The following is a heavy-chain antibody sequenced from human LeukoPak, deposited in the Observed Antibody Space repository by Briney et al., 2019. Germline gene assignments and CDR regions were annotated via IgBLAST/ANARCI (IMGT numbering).Heavy chain of an antibody. J-gene: IGHJ4*02. Sequence: GGSLRLSCAASGFTFSSYWMHWVRQAPGKGLVWVSRINTDGSSTSYADFVKGRFTISRDNAKNTLYLQMNSLRAEDTAVYYCIPGWLLPLDYWGQGTLVTVSS. V-gene: IGHV3-74*01. CDR1: GFTFSSYW. CDR2: INTDGSST. CDR3: IPGWLLPLDY. D-gene: IGHD2-21*01.